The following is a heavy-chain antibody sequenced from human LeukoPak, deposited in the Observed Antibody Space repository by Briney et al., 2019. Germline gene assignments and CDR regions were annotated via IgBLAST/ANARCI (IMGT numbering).Heavy chain of an antibody. Sequence: SETLSLTCAVYGGSFSGYYWSWIRQPPGKGLEWIGEINHSGSTNYNPSLKSRVTISVDTSKNQFSLKLSSVTAADTAVYYCARVDLRYFDWFLSRSVYYWGQGTLVTVSS. CDR3: ARVDLRYFDWFLSRSVYY. D-gene: IGHD3-9*01. J-gene: IGHJ4*02. CDR1: GGSFSGYY. V-gene: IGHV4-34*01. CDR2: INHSGST.